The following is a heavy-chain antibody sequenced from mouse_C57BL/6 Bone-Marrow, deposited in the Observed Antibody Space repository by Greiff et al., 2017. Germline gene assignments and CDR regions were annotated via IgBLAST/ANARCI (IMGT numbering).Heavy chain of an antibody. D-gene: IGHD1-1*02. J-gene: IGHJ3*01. CDR3: ARSVYGPFAY. CDR1: GYTFPSSW. V-gene: IGHV1-69*01. Sequence: QVQLQQPGAELVLPGASVKLSCKASGYTFPSSWMHWVKQRPGQGLEWIGEIDPSDSYTNYNQKFKGKSTLTVDKSSSTAYMQLSSLTSEDSAVYYCARSVYGPFAYWGQGTLVTVSA. CDR2: IDPSDSYT.